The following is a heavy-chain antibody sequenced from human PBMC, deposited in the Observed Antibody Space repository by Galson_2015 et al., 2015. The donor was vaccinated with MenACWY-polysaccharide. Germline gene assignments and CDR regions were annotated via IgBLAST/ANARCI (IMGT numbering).Heavy chain of an antibody. Sequence: SVKVSCKASGDIFSNYALTWVRQAPGQGLEWMGRIIPFLGIPKYSQRFQGRVTMTADKSTPTVYMELSSLASDDTAVYYCARVYCSGNNCHYDSWGQGSLVTVSS. V-gene: IGHV1-69*04. D-gene: IGHD2-15*01. CDR3: ARVYCSGNNCHYDS. CDR1: GDIFSNYA. J-gene: IGHJ4*02. CDR2: IIPFLGIP.